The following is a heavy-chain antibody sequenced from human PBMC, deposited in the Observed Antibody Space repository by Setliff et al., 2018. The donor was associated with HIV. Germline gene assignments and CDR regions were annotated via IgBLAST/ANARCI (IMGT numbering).Heavy chain of an antibody. D-gene: IGHD1-26*01. V-gene: IGHV3-23*01. Sequence: PGGSLRLSCAASGFSFSNYALTWVRQAPGKGLEWVLTIANGINTYYADSVRGRFTISRDNSKNTLYLQMNSLRAEDTAKYYCALRQRGGLVGAGNAFDIWGQGTMVTVSS. CDR2: IANGINT. CDR1: GFSFSNYA. J-gene: IGHJ3*02. CDR3: ALRQRGGLVGAGNAFDI.